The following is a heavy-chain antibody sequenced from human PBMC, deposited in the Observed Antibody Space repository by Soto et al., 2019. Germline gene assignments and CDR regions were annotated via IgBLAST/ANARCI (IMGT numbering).Heavy chain of an antibody. D-gene: IGHD6-19*01. CDR1: GFTFSNYA. V-gene: IGHV3-23*01. CDR2: TRSNGEYT. Sequence: PGGSLRLSCAGSGFTFSNYAMTWVRQAPGKGMEWVSTTRSNGEYTYYAGSVKGRFPVPRDNSQKPLLLEISSLRAECTAVYYCAKESMSVAVSASRVYGMDVGGQGTTVTVYS. J-gene: IGHJ6*02. CDR3: AKESMSVAVSASRVYGMDV.